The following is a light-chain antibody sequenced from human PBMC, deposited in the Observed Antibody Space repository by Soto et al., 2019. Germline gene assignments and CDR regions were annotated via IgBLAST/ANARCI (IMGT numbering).Light chain of an antibody. V-gene: IGKV3-20*01. CDR3: QQYGSSGT. CDR2: GAS. Sequence: EIVLKLSPVTLSLSPGERATLSCRASQSVSNNYLAWYQQKPGQAPRLLIYGASNRATGIPDRFSGSGSGTDFTLTISRLEPEDFAVYYCQQYGSSGTFGQGTKVDI. CDR1: QSVSNNY. J-gene: IGKJ1*01.